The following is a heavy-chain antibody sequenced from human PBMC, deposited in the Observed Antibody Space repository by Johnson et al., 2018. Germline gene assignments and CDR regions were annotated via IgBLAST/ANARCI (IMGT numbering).Heavy chain of an antibody. D-gene: IGHD3-22*01. CDR1: GGSISSYY. J-gene: IGHJ1*01. Sequence: QVQLQESGPGLVKPSETLSLTCTVSGGSISSYYWSWIRQPPGKGLEWSGYIYYSWSTNYNPSLKRRVTISVDPSKNQFSLKLSSVTAADTAVYYSARGNYDSSGYYSGVYFQHWGQGTLVTVSS. CDR2: IYYSWST. CDR3: ARGNYDSSGYYSGVYFQH. V-gene: IGHV4-59*01.